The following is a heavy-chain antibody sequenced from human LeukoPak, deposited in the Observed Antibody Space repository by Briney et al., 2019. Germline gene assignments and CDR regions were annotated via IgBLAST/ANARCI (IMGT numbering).Heavy chain of an antibody. CDR1: GFTFSNYN. Sequence: GGSLRLSCAASGFTFSNYNMNWVRQAPGKGLEWVSYISSSSSTIHYADSVKGRFTISRDNAKNSLYLQMNSLRVEDTAVFYCARDRGGTDDFWSGYYTGYFDYWGQGTLVTVSS. CDR2: ISSSSSTI. D-gene: IGHD3-3*01. V-gene: IGHV3-48*01. J-gene: IGHJ4*02. CDR3: ARDRGGTDDFWSGYYTGYFDY.